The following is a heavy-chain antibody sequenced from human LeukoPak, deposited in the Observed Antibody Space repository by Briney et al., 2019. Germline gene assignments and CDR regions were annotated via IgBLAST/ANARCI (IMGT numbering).Heavy chain of an antibody. J-gene: IGHJ4*02. D-gene: IGHD6-19*01. CDR3: AKEVHDSSGEDY. CDR2: ISYDGSNK. Sequence: GGSLRLSCAASGFTFSSYEMNWVRQAPGKGLEWVAVISYDGSNKYYADSVKGRFTISRDNSKNTLYLQMNSLGAEDTAVYYCAKEVHDSSGEDYWGQGTLVTVSS. V-gene: IGHV3-30*18. CDR1: GFTFSSYE.